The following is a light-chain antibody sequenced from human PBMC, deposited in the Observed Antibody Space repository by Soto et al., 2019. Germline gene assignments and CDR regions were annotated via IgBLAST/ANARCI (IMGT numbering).Light chain of an antibody. J-gene: IGLJ3*02. CDR2: LESSGSY. CDR1: SGHSSYI. CDR3: ETWDSNTWV. V-gene: IGLV4-60*02. Sequence: QAVVTQSSSASASLGSSVKLTCTLSSGHSSYIIAWHQQQPGKAPRYLMKLESSGSYNKGSGAPDRFSGSSSGADRYLTISNLQFEDEADYYCETWDSNTWVFGGGTKLTVL.